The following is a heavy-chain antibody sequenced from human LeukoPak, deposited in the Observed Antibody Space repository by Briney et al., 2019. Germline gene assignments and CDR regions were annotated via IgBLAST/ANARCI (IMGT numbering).Heavy chain of an antibody. CDR2: IWYDGINK. Sequence: GGSLRLSCSASGCTFSSYGMHWVRQAPGKGLEWVAGIWYDGINKYYVDSVKGRFTISRDNSKNTLYLQMNSLRAEDTAVYYCARSTSSEYDIYHFDYWGQGTLVTVSS. CDR1: GCTFSSYG. CDR3: ARSTSSEYDIYHFDY. V-gene: IGHV3-33*01. D-gene: IGHD3-9*01. J-gene: IGHJ4*02.